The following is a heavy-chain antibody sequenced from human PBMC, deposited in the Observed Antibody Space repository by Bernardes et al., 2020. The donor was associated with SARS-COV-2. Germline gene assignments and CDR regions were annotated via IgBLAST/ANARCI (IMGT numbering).Heavy chain of an antibody. CDR2: INTDGSSS. CDR1: GFTFSSYW. J-gene: IGHJ4*02. D-gene: IGHD3-3*02. V-gene: IGHV3-74*01. Sequence: VGSLSLSCAASGFTFSSYWMHWVRQAPGQGLVWVSRINTDGSSSNYADFVKGRFTISRDNAKNTLYLQMNSLRAEDTAVYYCARSAFISGQNYFFDYWDQGSLVTVSS. CDR3: ARSAFISGQNYFFDY.